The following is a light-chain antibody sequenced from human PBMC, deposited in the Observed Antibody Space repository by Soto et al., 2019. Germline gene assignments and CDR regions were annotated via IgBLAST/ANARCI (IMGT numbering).Light chain of an antibody. CDR3: QSYDRSLSGWV. CDR1: SSNIGADFG. J-gene: IGLJ3*02. CDR2: VNT. V-gene: IGLV1-40*01. Sequence: QAVVTQPPSVSGAPGQTITISCTGSSSNIGADFGVHWYQQLPGAALKLVIFVNTNRPSGVPDRFSGSKSGTSASLAITGLQAEDEADYYCQSYDRSLSGWVFGTGTKVTVL.